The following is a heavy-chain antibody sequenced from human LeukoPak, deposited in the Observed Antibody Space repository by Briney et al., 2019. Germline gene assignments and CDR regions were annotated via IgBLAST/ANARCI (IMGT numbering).Heavy chain of an antibody. J-gene: IGHJ4*02. CDR2: ISGRGNTI. Sequence: GGSLRLSCAASGFTFSSYNMNWIRQAPGKGLEWVSYISGRGNTIKYADSVKGRFTISRDNGKNSLYLHMSSLRAEDTAVYYCARDPPALEDFDYWGQGTQVTVSS. V-gene: IGHV3-48*04. CDR1: GFTFSSYN. CDR3: ARDPPALEDFDY.